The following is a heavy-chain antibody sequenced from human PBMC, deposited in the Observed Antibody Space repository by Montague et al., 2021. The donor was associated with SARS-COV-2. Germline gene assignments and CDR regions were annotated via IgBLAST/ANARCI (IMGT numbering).Heavy chain of an antibody. CDR2: IYYSGST. Sequence: SETPSLTCTVSGGAMSSYYWSWIRQPPGKGLEWIGYIYYSGSTNYNPSLKSRVTISVDTSKNQFSLKLSSVTAADTAAYYCARHGCSSGHHHSEFDPWGQGTLVTVSS. V-gene: IGHV4-59*08. D-gene: IGHD6-19*01. J-gene: IGHJ5*02. CDR3: ARHGCSSGHHHSEFDP. CDR1: GGAMSSYY.